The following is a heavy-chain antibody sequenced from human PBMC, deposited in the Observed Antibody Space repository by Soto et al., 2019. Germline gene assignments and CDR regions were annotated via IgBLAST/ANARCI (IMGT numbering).Heavy chain of an antibody. CDR2: INPNGGST. V-gene: IGHV1-46*01. Sequence: QAQLLQSGAEVKRPGASVKVSCKAAGYTFTAYYMHWVRQAPGQGLDWLGIINPNGGSTTYARKFQCRVTMTRDTSTSTVYVELSSLRSEDTAVYYCARAGYCSGGICFRGTCDYWGQGTLGTVSA. D-gene: IGHD2-15*01. CDR3: ARAGYCSGGICFRGTCDY. CDR1: GYTFTAYY. J-gene: IGHJ4*02.